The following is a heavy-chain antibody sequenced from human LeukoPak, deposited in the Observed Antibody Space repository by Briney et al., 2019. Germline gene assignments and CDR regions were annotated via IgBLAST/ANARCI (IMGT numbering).Heavy chain of an antibody. Sequence: PSETLSLTCAVYGGSFSNYYWSWIRHPPGRGLEWIGEINDSERTNYNPSLMSRVTVSVDTSKNQFSLRLTSVTATDTAVYYCARRWNYGRNYYIDVWGKGATVSVSS. CDR2: INDSERT. CDR3: ARRWNYGRNYYIDV. CDR1: GGSFSNYY. J-gene: IGHJ6*03. D-gene: IGHD1-7*01. V-gene: IGHV4-34*01.